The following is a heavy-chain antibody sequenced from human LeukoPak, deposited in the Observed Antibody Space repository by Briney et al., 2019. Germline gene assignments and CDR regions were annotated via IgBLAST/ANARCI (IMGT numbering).Heavy chain of an antibody. CDR2: ISAYNGNT. V-gene: IGHV1-18*01. CDR3: ARDLSRWLVQGY. J-gene: IGHJ4*02. D-gene: IGHD6-19*01. CDR1: GYTFTSYG. Sequence: ASVKVSCKASGYTFTSYGISWVRQAPGQGLEWMGWISAYNGNTNYAQKPQGRVTMTTDTSTSTAYMELRSLRSDDTAVYYCARDLSRWLVQGYWGQGTLATVSS.